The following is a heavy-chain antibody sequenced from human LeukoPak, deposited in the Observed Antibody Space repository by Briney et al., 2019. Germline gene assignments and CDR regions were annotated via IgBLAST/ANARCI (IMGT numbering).Heavy chain of an antibody. CDR2: ISVSGSTT. CDR1: GFTFSSFA. D-gene: IGHD3-3*01. Sequence: GGSLRLSCAASGFTFSSFAMSWVRQAPGKGLECVSTISVSGSTTYYADSVKGRFTISRDSSKNRLYLHMKSVRAEDTAVYYCAKGRRFLEWLLLDSWGQGILVTATS. CDR3: AKGRRFLEWLLLDS. J-gene: IGHJ4*02. V-gene: IGHV3-23*01.